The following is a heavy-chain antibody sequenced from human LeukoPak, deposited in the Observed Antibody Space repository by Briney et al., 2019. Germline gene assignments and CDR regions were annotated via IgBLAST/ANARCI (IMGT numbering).Heavy chain of an antibody. Sequence: GGSLRLSCAASGFTDSNNYMSWVRQAPGKELEWVSVIYSGGGTYYADSVKGRFTISRDNSKNTLYLQMNSLRAEDTAWYYCAIDSSGALYWGQGTLVTVSS. J-gene: IGHJ4*02. CDR1: GFTDSNNY. CDR3: AIDSSGALY. V-gene: IGHV3-66*01. D-gene: IGHD6-19*01. CDR2: IYSGGGT.